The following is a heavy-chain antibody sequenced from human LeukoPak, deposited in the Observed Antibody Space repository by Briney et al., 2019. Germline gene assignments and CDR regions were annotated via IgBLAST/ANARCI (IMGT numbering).Heavy chain of an antibody. CDR2: INPAGSGT. J-gene: IGHJ4*02. CDR1: GCSFNAYW. Sequence: GWSLTLSCPASGCSFNAYWMAWVRQAPCTGLEWVANINPAGSGTFQVTHMKRRFRISRDHATNLVSMQMNSLRGEATAVYSCASIGLVAALALWGQATLVTVYS. V-gene: IGHV3-7*01. D-gene: IGHD5-12*01. CDR3: ASIGLVAALAL.